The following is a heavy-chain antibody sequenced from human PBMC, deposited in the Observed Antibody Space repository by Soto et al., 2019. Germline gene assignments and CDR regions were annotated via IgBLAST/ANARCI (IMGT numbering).Heavy chain of an antibody. D-gene: IGHD3-9*01. CDR1: GGSISSYY. CDR3: ARDAPDYDILTGYHKPNYYFDY. J-gene: IGHJ4*02. V-gene: IGHV4-59*01. CDR2: IYYSGST. Sequence: PSETLSLTCTVSGGSISSYYWSWIRQPPGKGLEWIGYIYYSGSTNYNPSLKSRVTISVDTSKNQFSLKLSSVTAADTAVYYCARDAPDYDILTGYHKPNYYFDYWGQGTLLTVSS.